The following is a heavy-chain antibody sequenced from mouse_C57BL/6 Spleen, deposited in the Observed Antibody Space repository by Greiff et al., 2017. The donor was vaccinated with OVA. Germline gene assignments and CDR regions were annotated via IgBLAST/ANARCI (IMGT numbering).Heavy chain of an antibody. CDR3: TRDNHYYAMDY. J-gene: IGHJ4*01. Sequence: EVMLVESGEGLVKPGGSLKLSCAASGFTFSSYAMSWVRQTPEKRLEWVAYISSGGDYLYYADTVKGRFTISRDNARNTLYLQMSSLKSEDTAMYYCTRDNHYYAMDYWGQGTSVTVSS. CDR2: ISSGGDYL. D-gene: IGHD1-3*01. V-gene: IGHV5-9-1*02. CDR1: GFTFSSYA.